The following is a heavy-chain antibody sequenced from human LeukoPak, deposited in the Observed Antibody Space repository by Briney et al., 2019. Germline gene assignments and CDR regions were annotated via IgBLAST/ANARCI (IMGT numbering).Heavy chain of an antibody. CDR3: ARDTLAVAGRAFDI. CDR2: VNHRGST. Sequence: SETLSLTCSVYGGSLSPYYWNWIRQPPGKGLEWIGEVNHRGSTAYNPSLKSRVTISIDTSKNQFSLKLTSVTAADTAVYYCARDTLAVAGRAFDIWGQGTMVTVSS. V-gene: IGHV4-34*01. D-gene: IGHD6-19*01. J-gene: IGHJ3*02. CDR1: GGSLSPYY.